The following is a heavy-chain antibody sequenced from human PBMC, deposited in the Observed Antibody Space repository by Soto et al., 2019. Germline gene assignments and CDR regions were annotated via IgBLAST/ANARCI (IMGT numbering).Heavy chain of an antibody. V-gene: IGHV3-23*01. J-gene: IGHJ4*02. CDR3: ASNGIMVVHCDY. D-gene: IGHD2-8*01. CDR2: ISGSGGST. CDR1: GFTFSSYA. Sequence: GGYPIPFCPASGFTFSSYAMRWVLQAPGKGLEWVSAISGSGGSTYYADSVKGRFTISRDNSKNTLYLQMNSLRAEDTAVYCCASNGIMVVHCDYWRQGSRVTVSS.